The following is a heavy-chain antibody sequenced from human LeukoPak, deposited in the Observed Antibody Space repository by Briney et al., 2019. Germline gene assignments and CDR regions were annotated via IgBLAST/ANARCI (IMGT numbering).Heavy chain of an antibody. V-gene: IGHV3-7*03. J-gene: IGHJ4*02. CDR3: AKEGRSLQTY. CDR1: GFMFSSNW. Sequence: PGGSLRLSCAASGFMFSSNWMSWVRLAPGKGLEWVANIKEDGTETYYVDSVKGRFTISRDNAKNSLYFQMNSLRVKDTAVYYCAKEGRSLQTYWGQGTLVTVSS. D-gene: IGHD5-24*01. CDR2: IKEDGTET.